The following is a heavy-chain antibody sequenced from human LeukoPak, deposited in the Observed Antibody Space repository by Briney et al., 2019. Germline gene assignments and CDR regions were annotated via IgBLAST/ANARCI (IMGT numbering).Heavy chain of an antibody. CDR3: ARDRAGSVAYYYGMDV. V-gene: IGHV4-30-4*01. D-gene: IGHD6-19*01. CDR1: GGSTSSGDYY. CDR2: FSYSGST. Sequence: SETLSLTCTVSGGSTSSGDYYWSWIRQPPGKGLEWIGCFSYSGSTYYNPSLKSRITISLDTSKNQFSLKLSSVTAADTAVYYCARDRAGSVAYYYGMDVWGKGTTVTVSS. J-gene: IGHJ6*04.